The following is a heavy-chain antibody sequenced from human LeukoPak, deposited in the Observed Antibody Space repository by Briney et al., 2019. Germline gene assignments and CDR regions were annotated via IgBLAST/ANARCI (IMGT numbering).Heavy chain of an antibody. CDR3: ARFNTYYESGGYYFD. V-gene: IGHV4-39*07. J-gene: IGHJ4*02. D-gene: IGHD3-22*01. Sequence: PSETLSLTCTVSGGSISGSSYYWGWIRQPPGKGLEWIGSIYYSGSTYYNPSLKSRVTISVDTSKNQFSLKLSSVTAADTAVYYCARFNTYYESGGYYFDWGQGTLVTVSS. CDR1: GGSISGSSYY. CDR2: IYYSGST.